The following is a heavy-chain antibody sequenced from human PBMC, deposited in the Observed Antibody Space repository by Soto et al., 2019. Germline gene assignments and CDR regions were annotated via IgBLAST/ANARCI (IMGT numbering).Heavy chain of an antibody. CDR3: AKQQLDPYYYYYGMDV. J-gene: IGHJ6*02. D-gene: IGHD6-13*01. V-gene: IGHV4-34*01. CDR1: GGSFSGYY. Sequence: SETLSLTCAVYGGSFSGYYWSWIRQPPGKGLEWIGEINHSGSTNYNPSIKSRVTISVDTSKNQFSLKLSSVTAADTAVYYCAKQQLDPYYYYYGMDVWGQGXTVTVS. CDR2: INHSGST.